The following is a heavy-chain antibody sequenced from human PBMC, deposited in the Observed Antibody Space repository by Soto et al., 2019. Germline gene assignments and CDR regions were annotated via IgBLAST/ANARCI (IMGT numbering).Heavy chain of an antibody. J-gene: IGHJ4*02. CDR3: ARGSEAAGTYFDY. V-gene: IGHV3-48*03. CDR1: GFTFSSYA. CDR2: ISSSGSTI. D-gene: IGHD6-13*01. Sequence: GGSLRLSCAASGFTFSSYAMNWVRQAPGKGLEWVSYISSSGSTIYYADSVKGRFTISRDNAKNSLYLQMNSLRAEDTAVYYCARGSEAAGTYFDYWGQGTLVTVLL.